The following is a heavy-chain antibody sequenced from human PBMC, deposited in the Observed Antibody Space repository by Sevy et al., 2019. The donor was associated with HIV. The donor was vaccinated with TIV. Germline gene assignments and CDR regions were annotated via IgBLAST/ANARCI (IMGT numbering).Heavy chain of an antibody. D-gene: IGHD3-22*01. CDR2: SNPNSGDT. CDR3: ARVLYYVSSAYYFDY. V-gene: IGHV1-2*06. CDR1: GYMFIAYF. Sequence: ASVKVSCKASGYMFIAYFIHWVRQAPGQGLEWMGRSNPNSGDTNYAQKFQGRVTMTRDTSINTAYMELSRLRSDDTAVYSCARVLYYVSSAYYFDYWGQGTLVTVSS. J-gene: IGHJ4*02.